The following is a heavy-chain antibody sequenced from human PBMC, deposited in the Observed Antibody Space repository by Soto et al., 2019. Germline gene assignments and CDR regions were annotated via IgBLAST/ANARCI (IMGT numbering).Heavy chain of an antibody. CDR1: GFTFSSYA. CDR3: AKHPYCGGDCYLDFDY. Sequence: PGGSLRLSCAASGFTFSSYAMSWVRQAPGKGLEWVSAISGSGGSTYYADSVKGRFTISRDNSKNTLYLQMNSLRAEDTAVYYCAKHPYCGGDCYLDFDYWGQGTLVTVLL. D-gene: IGHD2-21*02. J-gene: IGHJ4*02. CDR2: ISGSGGST. V-gene: IGHV3-23*01.